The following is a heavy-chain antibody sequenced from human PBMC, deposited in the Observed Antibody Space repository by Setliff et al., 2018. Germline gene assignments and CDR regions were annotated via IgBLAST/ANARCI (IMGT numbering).Heavy chain of an antibody. D-gene: IGHD5-18*01. CDR1: GYTFTGYY. CDR3: AREGVDTRSSTDYRYYMDV. J-gene: IGHJ6*03. Sequence: SVKVSCKASGYTFTGYYIHWVRQAPGQGLEWMGGTIPSFGSTNYAQKFQDRVTIITDESTSTAYMELSSLRTEDTAVYYCAREGVDTRSSTDYRYYMDVWGKGTTVTVSS. CDR2: TIPSFGST. V-gene: IGHV1-69*05.